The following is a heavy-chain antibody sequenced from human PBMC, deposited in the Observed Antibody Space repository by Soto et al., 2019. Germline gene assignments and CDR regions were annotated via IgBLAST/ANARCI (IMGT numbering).Heavy chain of an antibody. D-gene: IGHD3-16*02. CDR3: AKVAPAPKSWTSEILFRRPHYMDV. CDR1: GFTFSSYA. J-gene: IGHJ6*03. Sequence: HPGGSLSLSCVASGFTFSSYAMSWVRQAPGKGLEWVSAISGSGGSTYYADSVKGRFTISRDNSKNTLYLQMNSLRAEDTAVYYCAKVAPAPKSWTSEILFRRPHYMDVWXKGTTVTVSS. CDR2: ISGSGGST. V-gene: IGHV3-23*01.